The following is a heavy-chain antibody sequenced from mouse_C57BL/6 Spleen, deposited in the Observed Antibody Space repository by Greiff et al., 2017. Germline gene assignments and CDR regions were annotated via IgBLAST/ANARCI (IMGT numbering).Heavy chain of an antibody. J-gene: IGHJ2*01. CDR3: ARCGSSPYYFDY. CDR2: ISYDGSN. Sequence: VQLQQSGPGLVKPSQSLSLTCSVTGYSITSGYYWNWIRQFPGNKLEWMGYISYDGSNNYNPSLKNRISITRDTSKNQFFLKLNSVTTEDTATYYCARCGSSPYYFDYWGQGTTLTVSS. CDR1: GYSITSGYY. V-gene: IGHV3-6*01. D-gene: IGHD1-1*01.